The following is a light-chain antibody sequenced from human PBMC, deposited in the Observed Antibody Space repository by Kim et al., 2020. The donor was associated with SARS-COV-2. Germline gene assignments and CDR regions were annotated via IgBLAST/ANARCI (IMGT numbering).Light chain of an antibody. J-gene: IGLJ3*02. CDR2: RNN. V-gene: IGLV1-47*01. CDR1: SSNIGRNY. CDR3: AAWDDSLSGWV. Sequence: QSVLTQPPSASGTPGQRVTISCSGSSSNIGRNYVYWYQQLPGTAPKLLIYRNNQRPSGVPDRFSGSKSGTSASLAISGLGSEDEADYYCAAWDDSLSGWVFGGGTQLTVL.